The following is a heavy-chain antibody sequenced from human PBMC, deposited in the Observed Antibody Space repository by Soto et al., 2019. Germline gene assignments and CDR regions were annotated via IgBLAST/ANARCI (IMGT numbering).Heavy chain of an antibody. J-gene: IGHJ6*02. CDR3: AADYDDSSGYCTHGMDF. CDR1: GFTFTSSA. Sequence: SVKVSCKASGFTFTSSAVQWVRQARGQRLEWIGWIVVGSGNTNYAQKFQERVTITRDMSTSTAYMELSSLRSEDTAVYYCAADYDDSSGYCTHGMDFWGQGTTVTVS. V-gene: IGHV1-58*01. CDR2: IVVGSGNT. D-gene: IGHD3-22*01.